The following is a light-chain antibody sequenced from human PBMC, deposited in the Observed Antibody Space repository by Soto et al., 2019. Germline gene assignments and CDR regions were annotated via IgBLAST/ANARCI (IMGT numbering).Light chain of an antibody. Sequence: QSVLTQPASVSGSPGQSITISCAGTSSDVGAYNYVSWYQHHPGKAPKLMIYDVNNRPSGDSNRFSGSKSGNTASLTISGLKAEDEADYYCSSWTSGATCVFGSGTKVTVL. CDR1: SSDVGAYNY. CDR3: SSWTSGATCV. V-gene: IGLV2-14*03. CDR2: DVN. J-gene: IGLJ1*01.